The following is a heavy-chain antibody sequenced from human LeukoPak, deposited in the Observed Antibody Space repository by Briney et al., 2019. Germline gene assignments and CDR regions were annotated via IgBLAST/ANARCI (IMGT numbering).Heavy chain of an antibody. J-gene: IGHJ4*02. CDR3: ARLNRSGPDY. CDR1: GRSISTYY. D-gene: IGHD2-15*01. CDR2: IYYSGST. Sequence: ASETLSLTCTVAGRSISTYYCSWIRQPPGKGLEWIEYIYYSGSTNYNPSLNSRVSISVGTSKHQFSLKLSSVTAADTAVYYCARLNRSGPDYWGQGTLVTVSS. V-gene: IGHV4-59*01.